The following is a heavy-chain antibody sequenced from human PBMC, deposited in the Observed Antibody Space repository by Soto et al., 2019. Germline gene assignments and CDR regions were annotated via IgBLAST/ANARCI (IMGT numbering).Heavy chain of an antibody. J-gene: IGHJ4*02. CDR3: GSLFEF. CDR2: INNDGSDT. V-gene: IGHV3-74*01. Sequence: EVHLVESGGGLVQPGGSLRLSCAASGFTFRYYWLHWVRQVPGRGPVWVSGINNDGSDTFYADFVEGRFTISGDNAKNTVYLQMDSLRAEDTAVYYCGSLFEFWGQGTLVTVPS. CDR1: GFTFRYYW.